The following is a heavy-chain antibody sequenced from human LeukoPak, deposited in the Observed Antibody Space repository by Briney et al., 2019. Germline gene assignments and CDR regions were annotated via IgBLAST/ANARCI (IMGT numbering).Heavy chain of an antibody. CDR3: ARETPSPRLSWFDP. J-gene: IGHJ5*02. Sequence: PSQTLSLTCTVSGGSISSGGYYWSWIRQPPGKGLEWIGYIYHSGSTYYNPSLKSRVTISVDRSTNQFSLKLSSVTAADTAVYYCARETPSPRLSWFDPSGQGTPVSVSS. CDR1: GGSISSGGYY. D-gene: IGHD3-10*01. CDR2: IYHSGST. V-gene: IGHV4-30-2*01.